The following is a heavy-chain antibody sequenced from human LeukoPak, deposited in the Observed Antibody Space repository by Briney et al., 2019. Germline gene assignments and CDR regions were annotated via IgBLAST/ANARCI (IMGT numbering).Heavy chain of an antibody. Sequence: GGSLRLSCAASGFTFSSYAMHWVRQTPGKGLEWVALISYDGSNKYYADSVKGRFPISRDNSKNTLYLQMNSLRAEDTAAYYCARDRGDYYGSGTYPPTYYGMDVRGKGTTVTVSS. J-gene: IGHJ6*04. CDR2: ISYDGSNK. CDR1: GFTFSSYA. D-gene: IGHD3-10*01. CDR3: ARDRGDYYGSGTYPPTYYGMDV. V-gene: IGHV3-30*04.